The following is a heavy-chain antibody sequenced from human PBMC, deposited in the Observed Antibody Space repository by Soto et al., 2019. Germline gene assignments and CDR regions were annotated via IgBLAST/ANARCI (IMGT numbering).Heavy chain of an antibody. J-gene: IGHJ4*02. D-gene: IGHD3-22*01. CDR1: GGSISSGDYY. V-gene: IGHV4-30-4*01. Sequence: QVQLQESGPGLVKPSQTLSLTCTVSGGSISSGDYYWSWIRQPPGKGLEWIGYIYYSGSTYYNPSLTIRVTISVATSKNQFSLKLSSVTAADTAVYYCARVFYYDSSASDYWGQGTLVTVSS. CDR3: ARVFYYDSSASDY. CDR2: IYYSGST.